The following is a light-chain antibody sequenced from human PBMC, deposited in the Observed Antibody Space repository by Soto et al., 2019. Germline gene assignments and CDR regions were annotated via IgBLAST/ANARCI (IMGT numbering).Light chain of an antibody. CDR1: SSDVGAYDY. V-gene: IGLV2-14*01. J-gene: IGLJ1*01. CDR2: DVS. CDR3: SSHTSSSTLNV. Sequence: QSALTQPGSVSGAPGQSVTISCTGSSSDVGAYDYVSWYQQHPGKAPKLMIYDVSNRPSGVSNRFSGSKSGNTASLTISGLQAEDEADYYCSSHTSSSTLNVFGTGTRVTVL.